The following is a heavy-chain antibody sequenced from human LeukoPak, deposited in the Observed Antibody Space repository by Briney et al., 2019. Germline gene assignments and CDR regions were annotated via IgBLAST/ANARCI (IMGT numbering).Heavy chain of an antibody. D-gene: IGHD3-3*01. CDR2: ISGSGDTT. CDR1: GFIFSNYG. J-gene: IGHJ4*02. V-gene: IGHV3-23*01. CDR3: AKPQEADLWVPDY. Sequence: GGTLRLSCAASGFIFSNYGMNWVRQSPGKGLEWVSSISGSGDTTNYADSVKGRFTISRDNSKNTLYLEMNSLIPEDTALYYCAKPQEADLWVPDYWGQGTLVTVSS.